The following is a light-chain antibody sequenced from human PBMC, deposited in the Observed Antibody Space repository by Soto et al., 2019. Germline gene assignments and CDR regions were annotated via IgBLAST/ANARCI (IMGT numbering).Light chain of an antibody. CDR3: QLYDNSPPRLT. J-gene: IGKJ3*01. CDR1: QSVSSN. V-gene: IGKV3-15*01. CDR2: GAS. Sequence: EIVMTQSPATLSVSPGVRATLSCRASQSVSSNLAWYQQKPGQAPRLLIYGASTRATGIPARFSGSGSGTDFTLTIIRLEPEDFAVYYCQLYDNSPPRLTFGPGTKVDIK.